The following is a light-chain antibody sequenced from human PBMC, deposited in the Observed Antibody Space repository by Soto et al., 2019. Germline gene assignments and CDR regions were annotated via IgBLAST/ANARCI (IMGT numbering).Light chain of an antibody. Sequence: QSALTQPASVSGSPGQSINISCTGTNSDVGGYNYVSWYQHHPGKAPKLIIYDVSNRPSGVSNPFSGSKSGNTASLTISGLQPEDESYYYCSSYTTSNPRQIVFGTVTKLTVL. CDR2: DVS. CDR1: NSDVGGYNY. V-gene: IGLV2-14*03. CDR3: SSYTTSNPRQIV. J-gene: IGLJ1*01.